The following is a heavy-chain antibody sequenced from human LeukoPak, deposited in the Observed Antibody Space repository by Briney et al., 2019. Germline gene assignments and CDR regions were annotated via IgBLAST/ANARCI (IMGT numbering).Heavy chain of an antibody. CDR1: GFTFSTYA. Sequence: GGSLRLSCAASGFTFSTYAMSWVRQAPGQGLEWVSTIGGSGSSTYYADSLKGRFTISRDNSKNTLYLQMNSLRAEDTAIYYCAKDPSSERPCYMDVWGKGTTVTVSS. CDR2: IGGSGSST. D-gene: IGHD1-1*01. CDR3: AKDPSSERPCYMDV. J-gene: IGHJ6*03. V-gene: IGHV3-23*01.